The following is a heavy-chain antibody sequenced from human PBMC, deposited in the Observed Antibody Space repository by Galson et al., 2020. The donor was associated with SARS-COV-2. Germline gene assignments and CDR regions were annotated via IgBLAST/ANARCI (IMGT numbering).Heavy chain of an antibody. J-gene: IGHJ6*02. CDR2: IYISGST. CDR1: GASVSSGSQY. CDR3: ARISSWDYYYGMDV. Sequence: SETLSLTCTVSGASVSSGSQYWSWIRQPAGKGLEWIGRIYISGSTNYNPSLKSRVTISLDTSKNQFSLRVSSVTAADTAVYYCARISSWDYYYGMDVWGQGTTVTVSS. D-gene: IGHD6-13*01. V-gene: IGHV4-61*02.